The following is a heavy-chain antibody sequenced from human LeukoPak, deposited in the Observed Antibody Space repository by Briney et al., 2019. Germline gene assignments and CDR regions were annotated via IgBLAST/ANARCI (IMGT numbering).Heavy chain of an antibody. J-gene: IGHJ4*02. D-gene: IGHD2-15*01. CDR1: GYTFTGYY. CDR2: INPNSGGT. V-gene: IGHV1-2*02. Sequence: GASVKVSCKASGYTFTGYYMHWVRQAPGQGLEWMGWINPNSGGTNYAQKFQGRVTMTRDTSISTAYMELSRLRSDDTAVYYCARDAWSMVAAYTDYWGQGTLVTVSS. CDR3: ARDAWSMVAAYTDY.